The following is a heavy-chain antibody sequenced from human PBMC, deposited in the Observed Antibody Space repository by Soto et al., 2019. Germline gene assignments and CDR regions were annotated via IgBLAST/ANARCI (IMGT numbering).Heavy chain of an antibody. CDR1: GYTFTSYG. CDR3: ARDLATMDV. CDR2: IRAYNGNT. V-gene: IGHV1-18*01. J-gene: IGHJ6*02. Sequence: QVQLVQSGAEVKKPGASVKVSCKASGYTFTSYGISWVRQAPGQGLEWMGWIRAYNGNTNSAQNLQGIVTRTPATSTSTAYMELRSRRSDDTGVYYCARDLATMDVWGQGTTVTVPS.